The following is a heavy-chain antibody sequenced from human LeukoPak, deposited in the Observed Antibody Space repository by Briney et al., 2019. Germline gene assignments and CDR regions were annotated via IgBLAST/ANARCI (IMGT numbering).Heavy chain of an antibody. CDR3: VRDWYFDL. J-gene: IGHJ2*01. V-gene: IGHV3-48*02. CDR1: GFTFSSYS. Sequence: GGSLRLSCAASGFTFSSYSMNWVRQAPGKGLEWVSYVSSGSNTIYYAGSVKGRFTISRDNAKNSLYLQMNSLRDEDTAVYYCVRDWYFDLWDRGTRVTVSS. CDR2: VSSGSNTI.